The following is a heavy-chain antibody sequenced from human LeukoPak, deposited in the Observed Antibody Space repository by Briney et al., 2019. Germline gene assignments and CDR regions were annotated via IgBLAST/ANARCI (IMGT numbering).Heavy chain of an antibody. D-gene: IGHD5-24*01. V-gene: IGHV3-15*01. CDR1: GLTFSSAW. CDR3: TTARRASSSLDY. CDR2: IRGKADGGTP. Sequence: WGSLTLSCTASGLTFSSAWLIWGRQAPGQGLELIGHIRGKADGGTPDYPAPVKGKFTISRDDSNSTLFLQMDSLQIEDTAVYYCTTARRASSSLDYWGEGTLVTVSS. J-gene: IGHJ4*02.